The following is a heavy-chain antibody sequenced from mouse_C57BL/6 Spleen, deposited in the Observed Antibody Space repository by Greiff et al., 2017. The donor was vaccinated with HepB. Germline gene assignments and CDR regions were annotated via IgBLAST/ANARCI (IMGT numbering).Heavy chain of an antibody. Sequence: EVQVVESGGGLVKPGGSLKLSCAASGFTFSDYGMHWVRQAPEKGLEWVAYISSGSSTIYYADTVKGRFTISRDNAKNTLFLQMTSLWSEDTAMYYCARGYYGSSPAWFAYWGQGTLVTVSA. J-gene: IGHJ3*01. CDR2: ISSGSSTI. V-gene: IGHV5-17*01. CDR1: GFTFSDYG. CDR3: ARGYYGSSPAWFAY. D-gene: IGHD1-1*01.